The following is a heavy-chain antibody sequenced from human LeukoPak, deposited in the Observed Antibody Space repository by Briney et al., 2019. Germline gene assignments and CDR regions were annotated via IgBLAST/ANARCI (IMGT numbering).Heavy chain of an antibody. CDR2: ISTGGDQT. Sequence: GGSLKLSCVASGIDFDTSRMNRVRQAPGKGLEWVSGISTGGDQTYYADSMKGRFTISRDNAKNSVYLQMNSLRLEDTGIYYCARGGGVAAIYAIDPWGQGTLVTVSS. D-gene: IGHD2-21*02. V-gene: IGHV3-21*01. J-gene: IGHJ5*02. CDR3: ARGGGVAAIYAIDP. CDR1: GIDFDTSR.